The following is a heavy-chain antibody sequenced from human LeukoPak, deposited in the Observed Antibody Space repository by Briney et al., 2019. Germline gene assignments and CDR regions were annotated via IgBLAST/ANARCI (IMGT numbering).Heavy chain of an antibody. Sequence: SETLSLTCTVSGGSISSSSYYWGWIRQPPGKRLEWVGSIYYSGSTYYNPSLKSRVTISVVTSKNQFSLKLSSVTAADTALYYCAGQYCSSTSCYYNWFDPWGQGTLVTVSS. CDR1: GGSISSSSYY. J-gene: IGHJ5*02. CDR2: IYYSGST. V-gene: IGHV4-39*01. CDR3: AGQYCSSTSCYYNWFDP. D-gene: IGHD2-2*01.